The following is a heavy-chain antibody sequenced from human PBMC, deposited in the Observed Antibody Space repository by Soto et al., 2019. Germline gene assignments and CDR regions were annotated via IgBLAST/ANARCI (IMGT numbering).Heavy chain of an antibody. CDR3: ARGRGIAVADYGMDV. D-gene: IGHD6-19*01. J-gene: IGHJ6*02. CDR2: ISYDGSNK. Sequence: GGSLRLSCAASGFTFSSYAMHWVRQAPGKGLEWVAVISYDGSNKYYADSVKGRFTISRDNSKNTLYLQMNSLRAEDTAVYYCARGRGIAVADYGMDVWGQGTTVTVSS. CDR1: GFTFSSYA. V-gene: IGHV3-30-3*01.